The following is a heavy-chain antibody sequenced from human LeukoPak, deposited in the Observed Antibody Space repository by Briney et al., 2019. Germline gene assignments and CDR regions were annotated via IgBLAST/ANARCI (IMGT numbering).Heavy chain of an antibody. CDR3: ARDSYSSSSGIFDY. Sequence: GASVKVSCKASGYTFTSYGISWVRQAPGQGLEWMGWISAYNGYTNYAQKLQGRVTMTTDTSTSTAYMELRSLRSDDTAVYYCARDSYSSSSGIFDYWGQGTLVTVSS. J-gene: IGHJ4*02. D-gene: IGHD6-6*01. V-gene: IGHV1-18*01. CDR1: GYTFTSYG. CDR2: ISAYNGYT.